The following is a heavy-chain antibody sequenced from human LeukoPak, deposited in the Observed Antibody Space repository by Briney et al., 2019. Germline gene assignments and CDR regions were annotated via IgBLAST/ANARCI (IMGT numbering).Heavy chain of an antibody. CDR2: MNPNSGNT. CDR1: GYTFASYD. V-gene: IGHV1-8*03. J-gene: IGHJ5*02. CDR3: ARGVQYDFWSGYYNWFDP. Sequence: ASVKVSCKASGYTFASYDINWVRQATGQGLEWMGWMNPNSGNTGYAQKFQGRVTITRNTSISTAYMELSSLRSEDTAVYYCARGVQYDFWSGYYNWFDPWGQGTLVTVSS. D-gene: IGHD3-3*01.